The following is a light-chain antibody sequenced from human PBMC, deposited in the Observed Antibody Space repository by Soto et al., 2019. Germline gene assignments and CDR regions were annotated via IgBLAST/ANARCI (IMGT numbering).Light chain of an antibody. V-gene: IGKV3-15*01. CDR2: GAS. Sequence: ILMTQSPAALSVSPGEGATLSCRASQSVSSYLAWYQQKPGQVPRLLIYGASTRATGTPARFSGSGSGTEFPSPTGGLQFKDIAVFSCQRYSAGLLLLFGGGTRVDTK. J-gene: IGKJ4*01. CDR1: QSVSSY. CDR3: QRYSAGLLLL.